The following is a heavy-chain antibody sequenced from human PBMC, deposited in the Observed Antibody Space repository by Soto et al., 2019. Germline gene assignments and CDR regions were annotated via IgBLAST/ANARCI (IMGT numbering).Heavy chain of an antibody. CDR1: GYIFTSYG. CDR3: ARGGVGGSSGLFGP. J-gene: IGHJ5*02. CDR2: ITAYNGNT. Sequence: QVQLVQSGAEVKKPGASVMVSCKASGYIFTSYGISWVRQAPGQGLEWMGWITAYNGNTNYAQKLQGRVTKSTDTSTTKAYMGVKGLRSDGTGGYYLARGGVGGSSGLFGPWGQGTLVTVSS. D-gene: IGHD1-26*01. V-gene: IGHV1-18*01.